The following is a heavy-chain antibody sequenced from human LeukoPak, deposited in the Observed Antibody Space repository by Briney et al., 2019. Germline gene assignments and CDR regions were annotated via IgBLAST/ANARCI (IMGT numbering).Heavy chain of an antibody. CDR2: IYYSGST. D-gene: IGHD2-2*02. J-gene: IGHJ4*02. Sequence: SQTLSLTCTVSGGSISSGDYYWSWIRQPPGKGLEWIGYIYYSGSTYYNPSLKSRVTISVDTSKNQFSLKLSSVTAADTAVYYCARAGWEYCSSTSCYTHFDYWGQGNLVTVSS. CDR1: GGSISSGDYY. V-gene: IGHV4-30-4*08. CDR3: ARAGWEYCSSTSCYTHFDY.